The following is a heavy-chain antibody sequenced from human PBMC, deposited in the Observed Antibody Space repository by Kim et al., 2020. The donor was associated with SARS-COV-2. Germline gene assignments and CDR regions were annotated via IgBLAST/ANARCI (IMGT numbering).Heavy chain of an antibody. CDR2: IYYSGST. CDR1: GGSISSSSYY. Sequence: SETLSLTCTVSGGSISSSSYYWGWIRQPPGKGLEWIGSIYYSGSTYYNPSLKSRVTISVDTSKNQFSLKLSSVTAADTTAYYCARLFLDYYDSSGYYPNWFDPRGQGTLVTVSS. D-gene: IGHD3-22*01. V-gene: IGHV4-39*01. J-gene: IGHJ5*02. CDR3: ARLFLDYYDSSGYYPNWFDP.